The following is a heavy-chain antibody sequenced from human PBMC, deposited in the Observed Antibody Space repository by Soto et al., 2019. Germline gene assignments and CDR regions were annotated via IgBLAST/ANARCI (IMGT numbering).Heavy chain of an antibody. CDR3: ARDQSSGWYVWLDP. D-gene: IGHD6-19*01. V-gene: IGHV3-66*01. Sequence: GGSLRLSCAASGFTFSDYYMSWVRQAPGKGLEWVSVIYSGGSTYYADSVKGRFTISRDNSKNTLYLQMNSLRAEDTAVYYCARDQSSGWYVWLDPWGQGTLVTFSS. CDR1: GFTFSDYY. CDR2: IYSGGST. J-gene: IGHJ5*02.